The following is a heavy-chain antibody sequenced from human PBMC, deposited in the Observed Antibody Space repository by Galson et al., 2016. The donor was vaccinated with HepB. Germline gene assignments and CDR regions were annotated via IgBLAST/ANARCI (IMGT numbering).Heavy chain of an antibody. CDR1: GFSLNTSGVG. Sequence: PALVKPTQTLTLTCTFSGFSLNTSGVGVGWIRQPPGKALEWLALIYWDDDKRYSPSLKSRLTITKDTSKNQVVLTMTNMDPVDTATYYCAHKPPGGFSYDSSAYCPPPNWVDPWGQGTLVTVSS. J-gene: IGHJ5*02. CDR3: AHKPPGGFSYDSSAYCPPPNWVDP. D-gene: IGHD3-22*01. CDR2: IYWDDDK. V-gene: IGHV2-5*02.